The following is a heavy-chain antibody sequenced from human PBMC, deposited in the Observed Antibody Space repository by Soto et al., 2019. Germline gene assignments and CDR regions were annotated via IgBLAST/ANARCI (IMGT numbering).Heavy chain of an antibody. CDR1: RFTFRSYA. Sequence: GGSLRLSCAASRFTFRSYAMHWVRQAPGKGLEWVAAISYDGDNRYYADSVKGRFKVSRDNSKNTLYLQLDSLRADDTVVYYCVTDAQNSEWLTLGYWGQGTLVTVSS. CDR2: ISYDGDNR. V-gene: IGHV3-30-3*01. CDR3: VTDAQNSEWLTLGY. J-gene: IGHJ4*02. D-gene: IGHD3-9*01.